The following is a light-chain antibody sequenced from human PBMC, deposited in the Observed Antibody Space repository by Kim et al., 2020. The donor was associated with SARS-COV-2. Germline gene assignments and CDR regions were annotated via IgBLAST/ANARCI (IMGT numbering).Light chain of an antibody. J-gene: IGKJ5*01. CDR2: DAS. CDR3: QQRGN. V-gene: IGKV3-11*01. Sequence: ATLFLSPGQRSTLPCRASPSVATYLGWYQQRPGQAPRLLIDDASKRATGIPARFRGSGSGTDFTLTIGTLEPEDSAVYYCQQRGNFGQGTRLEIK. CDR1: PSVATY.